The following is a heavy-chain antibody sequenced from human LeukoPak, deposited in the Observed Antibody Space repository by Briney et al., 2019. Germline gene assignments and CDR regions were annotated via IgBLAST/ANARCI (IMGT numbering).Heavy chain of an antibody. D-gene: IGHD5-18*01. J-gene: IGHJ6*02. CDR1: GGSISSYY. CDR2: IYYSGST. CDR3: ARRGYSYGSYYYGMDV. V-gene: IGHV4-59*08. Sequence: SETLSLTCTVSGGSISSYYWSWIRQPPGKGMEWIGYIYYSGSTNYNPSLNSRVTISVDTSKNQFSLKLSSVTAADTAVYYCARRGYSYGSYYYGMDVWGQGTTVTVSS.